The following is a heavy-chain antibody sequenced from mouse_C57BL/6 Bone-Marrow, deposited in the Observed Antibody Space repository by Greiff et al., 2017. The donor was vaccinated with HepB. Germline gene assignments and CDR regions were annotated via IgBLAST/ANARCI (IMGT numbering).Heavy chain of an antibody. CDR2: IYPRSGNT. D-gene: IGHD1-2*01. CDR3: ARRRVLRLQAWFAY. V-gene: IGHV1-81*01. CDR1: GYTFTSYG. Sequence: QVQLQQSGAELARPGASVKLSCKASGYTFTSYGISWVKQRTGPGLEWIGEIYPRSGNTYYNEKFKGKATLTADKSSSTAYMELRSLTSEDSAVYFCARRRVLRLQAWFAYWGQGTLVTVSA. J-gene: IGHJ3*01.